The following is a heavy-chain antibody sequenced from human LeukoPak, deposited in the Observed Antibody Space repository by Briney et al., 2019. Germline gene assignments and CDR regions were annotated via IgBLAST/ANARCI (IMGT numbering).Heavy chain of an antibody. CDR1: GFTFSNYA. D-gene: IGHD2-2*01. V-gene: IGHV3-30*03. CDR2: ISYDGSNK. J-gene: IGHJ4*02. CDR3: ATTAMVQVFDY. Sequence: GGSLRLSCAASGFTFSNYAMSWVRQAPGKGLEWVAVISYDGSNKYYADSVKGRFTISRDNSKNTLYLQMNSLRAEDTAVYYCATTAMVQVFDYWGQGTLVTVSS.